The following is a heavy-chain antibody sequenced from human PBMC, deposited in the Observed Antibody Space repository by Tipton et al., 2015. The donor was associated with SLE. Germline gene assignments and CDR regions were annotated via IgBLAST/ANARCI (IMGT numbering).Heavy chain of an antibody. V-gene: IGHV3-13*01. Sequence: SLRLSCAASGFTFSSYDMHWVRQATGKGLEWVSAIGTAGDTYYPGSVKGRFTISRENAKNSLYLQMNSLRAGDTAVYYCARWTKIAVAGSDYYYYYYMDVWGKGTTVTVSS. J-gene: IGHJ6*03. CDR2: IGTAGDT. CDR1: GFTFSSYD. CDR3: ARWTKIAVAGSDYYYYYYMDV. D-gene: IGHD6-19*01.